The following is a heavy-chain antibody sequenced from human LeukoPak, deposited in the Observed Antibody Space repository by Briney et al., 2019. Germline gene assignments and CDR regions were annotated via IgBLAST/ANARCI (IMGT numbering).Heavy chain of an antibody. D-gene: IGHD2-2*01. CDR2: ISDSGNTI. CDR3: ARGLGYCTSTTCLLPFDY. Sequence: GGSLRLSCAASGFTFSSYEMNWVRQAPGKGLEWVSYISDSGNTIYYADSVKGRFSISRDNAKNSLYLQMNSLRVEDTALYYCARGLGYCTSTTCLLPFDYWGQGTLVTVSS. J-gene: IGHJ4*02. V-gene: IGHV3-48*03. CDR1: GFTFSSYE.